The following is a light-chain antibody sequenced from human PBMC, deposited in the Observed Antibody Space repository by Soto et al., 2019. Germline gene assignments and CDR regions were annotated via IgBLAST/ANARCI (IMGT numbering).Light chain of an antibody. J-gene: IGLJ1*01. V-gene: IGLV2-14*01. CDR1: SSDVVGYNY. CDR2: DVS. CDR3: SSYTSSSTLNYV. Sequence: QSVLTQPASVSGSPGQSITISCTGTSSDVVGYNYVSWNQQHPGKAPKLMIYDVSNRPSGVSNRFSGSKSGNTASLTISGLQAEVDADYYCSSYTSSSTLNYVFGTGTNLTVL.